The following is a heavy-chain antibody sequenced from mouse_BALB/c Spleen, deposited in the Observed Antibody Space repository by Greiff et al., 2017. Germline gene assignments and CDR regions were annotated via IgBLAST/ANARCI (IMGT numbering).Heavy chain of an antibody. J-gene: IGHJ4*01. D-gene: IGHD4-1*01. CDR2: ISCDNGAT. Sequence: LVKTGASVKISCKASGYSFTGYYMHWVKQSHGKSLEWIGYISCDNGATSYNQKFKGKATFTVDTSSSTAYMQFNSLTSEDSAVYYCARTPSGTVLYYYSMDYWGQGTLVTVSS. CDR1: GYSFTGYY. V-gene: IGHV1S34*01. CDR3: ARTPSGTVLYYYSMDY.